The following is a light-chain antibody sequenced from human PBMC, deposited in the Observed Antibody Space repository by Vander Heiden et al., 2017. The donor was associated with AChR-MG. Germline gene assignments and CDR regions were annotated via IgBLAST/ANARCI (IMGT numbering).Light chain of an antibody. J-gene: IGLJ2*01. Sequence: QSALTLPSSVSGSPGQSINLSCTGTSRDFGWYNQVSWDPRHTGKAPKLMIYRVSNRPSGVSNRFSGSKSGNTASLTISGLQAEDEADYYCSSYTGSSTRVVFGGGTKLAVL. V-gene: IGLV2-14*01. CDR2: RVS. CDR1: SRDFGWYNQ. CDR3: SSYTGSSTRVV.